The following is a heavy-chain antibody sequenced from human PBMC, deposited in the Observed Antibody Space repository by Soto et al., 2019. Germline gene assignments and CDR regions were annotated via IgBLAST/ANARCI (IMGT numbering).Heavy chain of an antibody. Sequence: EVQLVESGGGLVQPGGSLRLSCAASGFVFSTYSMNWVRQAPGKGLEWVSYISSSSSTIYYADSVQGRFTISRDNAKNSLYLQVNSLRDEDTAVYYCARPAGRVDYFDYWGQGALVTVSS. CDR2: ISSSSSTI. V-gene: IGHV3-48*02. CDR1: GFVFSTYS. D-gene: IGHD2-15*01. J-gene: IGHJ4*02. CDR3: ARPAGRVDYFDY.